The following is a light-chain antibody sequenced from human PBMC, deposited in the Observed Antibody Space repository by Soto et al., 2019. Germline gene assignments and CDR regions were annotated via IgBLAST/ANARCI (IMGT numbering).Light chain of an antibody. Sequence: DIVMTHSPATLSVSPGERVTLSCRASQSISNYLAWYQQKSGQAPRLLIYGASTRATGIPARFSGSGSGTEFTLTISSLQSEDFAGYYCQQYHNWPWTFGQGTKVDI. CDR3: QQYHNWPWT. CDR1: QSISNY. CDR2: GAS. J-gene: IGKJ1*01. V-gene: IGKV3-15*01.